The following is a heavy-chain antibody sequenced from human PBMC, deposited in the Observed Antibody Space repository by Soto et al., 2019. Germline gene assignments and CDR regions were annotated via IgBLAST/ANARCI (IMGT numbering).Heavy chain of an antibody. D-gene: IGHD3-3*01. J-gene: IGHJ4*02. V-gene: IGHV3-49*04. CDR2: IRSKAYGGTT. CDR3: TRASTIFGVVIIPFDY. Sequence: LRLSCTASGFTFGDYAMSWVRQAPGKGLEWVGFIRSKAYGGTTEYAASVKGRFTISRDDSKSIAYLQMNSLKTEDTAVYYCTRASTIFGVVIIPFDYWGQGTLVTVSS. CDR1: GFTFGDYA.